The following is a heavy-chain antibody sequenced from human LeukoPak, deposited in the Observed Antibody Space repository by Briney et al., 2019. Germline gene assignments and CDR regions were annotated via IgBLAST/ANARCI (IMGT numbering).Heavy chain of an antibody. CDR3: ARGWSYYPY. CDR2: ISYSGST. CDR1: GGSISSYY. D-gene: IGHD1-26*01. J-gene: IGHJ4*02. V-gene: IGHV4-59*08. Sequence: SETLSLTCTVSGGSISSYYWSWIRQPPGKGLEWIAYISYSGSTNYNPSLKTRATISVDTSKNQFPLKLSSVTAADTAVYYCARGWSYYPYWGQGTLATVSS.